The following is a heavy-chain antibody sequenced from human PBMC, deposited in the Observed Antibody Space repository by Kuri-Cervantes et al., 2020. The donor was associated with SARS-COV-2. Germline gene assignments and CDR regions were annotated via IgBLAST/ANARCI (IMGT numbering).Heavy chain of an antibody. D-gene: IGHD1-26*01. CDR1: GGTFSSYA. Sequence: SVKVSCKASGGTFSSYAISWVRQAPGQGLEWMGGIIPIFGTANYAQKFQGRVTITTDESTSTAYMELSSLRSEDAAVYYCARERASGWAGDFDYRGQGTLVTVSS. V-gene: IGHV1-69*05. CDR2: IIPIFGTA. J-gene: IGHJ4*02. CDR3: ARERASGWAGDFDY.